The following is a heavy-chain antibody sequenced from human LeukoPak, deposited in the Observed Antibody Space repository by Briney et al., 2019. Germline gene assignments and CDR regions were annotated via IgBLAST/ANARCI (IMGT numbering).Heavy chain of an antibody. V-gene: IGHV4-4*02. J-gene: IGHJ4*02. Sequence: SETLSLTCAVSGDSISSGNWWTWVRQPPGQGLEWIGEIYHSGTTTYNPSLKSRVTISVNKSKNQFSLKLTSVTAADTAVYYCARRVTGTLAPIDYWGQGTLVPVSS. D-gene: IGHD1-1*01. CDR3: ARRVTGTLAPIDY. CDR2: IYHSGTT. CDR1: GDSISSGNW.